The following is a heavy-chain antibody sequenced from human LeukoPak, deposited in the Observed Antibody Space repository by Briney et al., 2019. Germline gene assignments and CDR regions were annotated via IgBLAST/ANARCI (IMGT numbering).Heavy chain of an antibody. D-gene: IGHD2-15*01. CDR1: GFTFSSYA. J-gene: IGHJ4*02. CDR3: AKNGGSQCYSHLDS. Sequence: GGSLRLSCAASGFTFSSYAMSWVRQAPGKGLEWVSGTSGSGGSTYYAGSVKGRFTISRDNSKNTLYLQMNSLRVEATAVYYCAKNGGSQCYSHLDSWGQGTLVTVSS. CDR2: TSGSGGST. V-gene: IGHV3-23*01.